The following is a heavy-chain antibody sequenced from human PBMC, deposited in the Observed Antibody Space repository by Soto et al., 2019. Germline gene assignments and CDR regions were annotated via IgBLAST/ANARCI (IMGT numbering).Heavy chain of an antibody. J-gene: IGHJ4*02. CDR3: AREVGYGDFSAALLD. V-gene: IGHV1-69*01. CDR1: GGTFRSHS. Sequence: VQLMKSGAEVKKPGSSVKVSCKASGGTFRSHSINWVRQAPGQGLEWMGGIITLFGTSNYAQNFQGRVTITADQSTSTAYMELNSLTSDDTAVYYCAREVGYGDFSAALLDWGQGTLVTVSS. CDR2: IITLFGTS. D-gene: IGHD2-21*02.